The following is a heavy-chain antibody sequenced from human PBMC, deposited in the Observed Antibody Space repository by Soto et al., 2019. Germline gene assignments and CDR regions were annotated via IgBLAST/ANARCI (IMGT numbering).Heavy chain of an antibody. CDR3: ARANVNSIFGVGIPSRAYFDY. CDR1: GGSFSGYY. Sequence: SETLSLTCAVYGGSFSGYYWSWIRQPPGKGLEWIGEINHSGSTNYNPSLKSRVTISVDTSKNQFSLKLSSVTAADTAVYYCARANVNSIFGVGIPSRAYFDYWGQGTLVDVSS. D-gene: IGHD3-3*01. V-gene: IGHV4-34*01. J-gene: IGHJ4*02. CDR2: INHSGST.